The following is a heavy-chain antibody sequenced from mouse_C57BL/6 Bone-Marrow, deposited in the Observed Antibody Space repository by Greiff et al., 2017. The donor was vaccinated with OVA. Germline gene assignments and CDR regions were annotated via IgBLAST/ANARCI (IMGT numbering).Heavy chain of an antibody. CDR2: INPGSGGT. V-gene: IGHV1-54*01. CDR1: GYAFTNYL. Sequence: QVHVKQSGAELVRPGTSVKVSCKASGYAFTNYLIEWVKQRPGQGLEWIGVINPGSGGTNYNEKFKGKATLTADKSSSTAYMQLSSLTSEDSAGYVCATTAQASYAMDYWGQGTSVTVSS. J-gene: IGHJ4*01. CDR3: ATTAQASYAMDY. D-gene: IGHD3-2*02.